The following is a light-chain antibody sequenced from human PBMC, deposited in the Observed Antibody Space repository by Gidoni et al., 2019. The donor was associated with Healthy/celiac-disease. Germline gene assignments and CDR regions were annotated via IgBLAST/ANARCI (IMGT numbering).Light chain of an antibody. V-gene: IGKV1-39*01. CDR2: AAS. J-gene: IGKJ3*01. CDR3: QQSYSTPRFT. CDR1: QSISSY. Sequence: DIQMTQSPSSLSASVGDRVPITCRESQSISSYLNWYQQKPGKAPKLLIYAASSLQSGVPSRFSGSGSWTDFTLTISSLQLEDVATYYCQQSYSTPRFTFGPXTKVDIK.